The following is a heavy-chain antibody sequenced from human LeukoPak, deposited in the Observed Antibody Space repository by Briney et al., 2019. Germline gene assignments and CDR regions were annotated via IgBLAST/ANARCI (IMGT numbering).Heavy chain of an antibody. CDR2: INHSGST. J-gene: IGHJ5*02. V-gene: IGHV4-34*01. CDR3: ARGGIAVAGTRGWFDP. D-gene: IGHD6-19*01. Sequence: SETLSLTCAVYGGSFSGYYWSWIRQPPGKGLEWIGEINHSGSTNYNPSLKSRVTISVDTSKNQFSLKPSSVTAADTAVYYCARGGIAVAGTRGWFDPWGQGTLVTVSS. CDR1: GGSFSGYY.